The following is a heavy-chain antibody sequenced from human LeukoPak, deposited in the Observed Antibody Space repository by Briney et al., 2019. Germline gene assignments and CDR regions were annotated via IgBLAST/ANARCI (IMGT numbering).Heavy chain of an antibody. V-gene: IGHV3-21*01. CDR2: ISTSSRYI. CDR3: ARADCSGSTCHLRRSWFDP. J-gene: IGHJ5*02. D-gene: IGHD2-15*01. CDR1: GFTLSTFD. Sequence: PGGSLGLSCAASGFTLSTFDMNWVRQAPGKGLEWVSSISTSSRYIYYRDSVKGRFTISRDDAKNSLYLQMNSLRVEDTAVYYCARADCSGSTCHLRRSWFDPWGQGTLVTVSS.